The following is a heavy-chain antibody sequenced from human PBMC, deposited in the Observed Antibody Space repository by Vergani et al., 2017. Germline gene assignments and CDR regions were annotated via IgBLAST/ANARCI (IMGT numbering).Heavy chain of an antibody. CDR1: GFTFSDHY. Sequence: EVQLVESGGGLVKPGGSLRLSCAASGFTFSDHYMDWVRQAPGKGLEWVGRTRNKANSYTTEYAASVKGRFIISRDDSKNSLYLQMNSLKTEDTAVYYCTREVSSGPFSAFDIWGQGTMVTVS. CDR2: TRNKANSYTT. J-gene: IGHJ3*02. CDR3: TREVSSGPFSAFDI. V-gene: IGHV3-72*01. D-gene: IGHD6-19*01.